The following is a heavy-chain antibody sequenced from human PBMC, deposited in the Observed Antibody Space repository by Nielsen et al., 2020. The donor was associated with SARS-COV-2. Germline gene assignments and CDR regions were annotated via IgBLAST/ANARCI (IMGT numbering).Heavy chain of an antibody. CDR3: ARGGGGQDFDF. CDR1: GFSFDDHG. J-gene: IGHJ4*02. Sequence: GGSLRLSCEASGFSFDDHGMSWVRQPPGKGLEWVAGINWNGGTTGYGDSVKGRFTISRDNAKSSLYLQMNSLRAEDTALYYCARGGGGQDFDFWGQGTLVTVSS. D-gene: IGHD2-15*01. V-gene: IGHV3-20*04. CDR2: INWNGGTT.